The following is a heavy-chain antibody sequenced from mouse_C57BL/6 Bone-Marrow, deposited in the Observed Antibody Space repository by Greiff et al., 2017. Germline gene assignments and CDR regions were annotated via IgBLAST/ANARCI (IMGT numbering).Heavy chain of an antibody. J-gene: IGHJ3*01. CDR2: ISDGGSYT. Sequence: DVKLVESGGGLVKPGGSLKLSCAASGFTFSSYAMSWVRQTPEKRLEWVATISDGGSYTYYPDNVKGRFTISRDNAKNNLYLQMSHLKSEDTAMYYCAREWGDDGSFAYWGQGTLVTVSA. V-gene: IGHV5-4*01. CDR3: AREWGDDGSFAY. D-gene: IGHD2-3*01. CDR1: GFTFSSYA.